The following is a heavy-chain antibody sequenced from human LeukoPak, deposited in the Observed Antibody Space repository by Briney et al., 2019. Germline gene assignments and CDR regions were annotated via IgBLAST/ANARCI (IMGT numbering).Heavy chain of an antibody. CDR2: ISWNSGSI. V-gene: IGHV3-9*01. D-gene: IGHD6-13*01. Sequence: GGSLRLSCVASGFTFDDYAMHWVRHAPGKGLEWVSGISWNSGSIGYADSVKGRFTISRDNAKNSLYLQMSSLRAEDTALYYCAIWGAAGYRSSWPPMDVWGQGTTVTVSS. J-gene: IGHJ6*02. CDR1: GFTFDDYA. CDR3: AIWGAAGYRSSWPPMDV.